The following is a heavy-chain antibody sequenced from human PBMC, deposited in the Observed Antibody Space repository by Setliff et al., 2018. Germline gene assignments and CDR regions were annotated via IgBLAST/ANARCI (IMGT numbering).Heavy chain of an antibody. CDR3: ARDADKYDSSENPIVDY. Sequence: ASVKVSCKASGDTFSTYALSWVRQAPGQGLEWMGYINTHNGDTYYAQKLQGRVTLSTDTSTNTGYMELRSLRSDDTAMYYCARDADKYDSSENPIVDYWGQGTQVTVSS. CDR1: GDTFSTYA. V-gene: IGHV1-18*01. J-gene: IGHJ4*02. D-gene: IGHD3-22*01. CDR2: INTHNGDT.